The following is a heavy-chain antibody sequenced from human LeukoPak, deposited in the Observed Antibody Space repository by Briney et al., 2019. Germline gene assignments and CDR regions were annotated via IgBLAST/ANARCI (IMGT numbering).Heavy chain of an antibody. D-gene: IGHD3-3*01. CDR2: IRYDGSNK. Sequence: PGGSLRLSCAASGFTFSSYGMHWVRQAPGKGLEWVAFIRYDGSNKYYADPVKGRFTISRDNSKNTLYLQMNSLRAEDTAVYYCAKDGAIFGVVIILAHFDYWGQGTLVTVSS. J-gene: IGHJ4*02. V-gene: IGHV3-30*02. CDR3: AKDGAIFGVVIILAHFDY. CDR1: GFTFSSYG.